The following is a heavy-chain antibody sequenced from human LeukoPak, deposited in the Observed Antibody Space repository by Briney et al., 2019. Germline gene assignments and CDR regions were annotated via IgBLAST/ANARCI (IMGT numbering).Heavy chain of an antibody. V-gene: IGHV1-46*01. J-gene: IGHJ4*02. Sequence: GASVKVSCKASGYTFTTYYIHWVRQAPGQGLEWMGIINPSGGSPSYAQKFQGRVTMTRDTSTTTVYMALGSLRSEDTAVYYCARGLGSGSYYGYWGQGTLVTVSS. D-gene: IGHD3-10*01. CDR1: GYTFTTYY. CDR3: ARGLGSGSYYGY. CDR2: INPSGGSP.